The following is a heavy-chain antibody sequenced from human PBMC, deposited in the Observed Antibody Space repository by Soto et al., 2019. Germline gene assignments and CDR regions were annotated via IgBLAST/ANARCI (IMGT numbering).Heavy chain of an antibody. V-gene: IGHV4-59*01. D-gene: IGHD3-22*01. CDR2: VSSTGST. CDR1: GGSISSYY. Sequence: SETLSLTCTVSGGSISSYYWSWIRQPPGKGLEWIGYVSSTGSTNYNPPLKSRLTMSLDTSTNEVSLSLTSVTAADAAVYFCARFSPPRKSYDSNPGWFDPWGQGIMVTVSS. J-gene: IGHJ5*02. CDR3: ARFSPPRKSYDSNPGWFDP.